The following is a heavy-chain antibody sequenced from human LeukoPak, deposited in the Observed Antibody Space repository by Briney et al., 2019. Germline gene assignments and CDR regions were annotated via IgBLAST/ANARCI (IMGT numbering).Heavy chain of an antibody. V-gene: IGHV3-66*01. CDR2: IYSGGST. CDR1: GFSVSNNY. CDR3: ASDSYSPDYFQH. D-gene: IGHD2-15*01. J-gene: IGHJ1*01. Sequence: PGGSLRLSCAASGFSVSNNYMSWVRQAPGKGLEWVSVIYSGGSTFYADSVKGRFTISRDNSKITLYLQMNSLRAEDTAVYYCASDSYSPDYFQHWGQGTLVTVSS.